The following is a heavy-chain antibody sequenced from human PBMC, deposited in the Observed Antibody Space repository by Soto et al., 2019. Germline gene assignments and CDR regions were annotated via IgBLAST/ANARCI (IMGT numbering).Heavy chain of an antibody. D-gene: IGHD3-3*01. CDR1: GGTFSSYA. CDR3: ARMAVRFLVWLPRYYYGMDV. J-gene: IGHJ6*02. CDR2: IIPIFGTA. Sequence: ASVKVSCKASGGTFSSYAISWVRQAPGQGLEWMGGIIPIFGTANYAQKFQGRVTITADESTSTAYMELSSLRSEDTAVYYCARMAVRFLVWLPRYYYGMDVWGQGTTVTVSS. V-gene: IGHV1-69*13.